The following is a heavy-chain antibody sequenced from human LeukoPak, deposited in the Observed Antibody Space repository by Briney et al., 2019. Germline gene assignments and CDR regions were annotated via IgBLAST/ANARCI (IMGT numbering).Heavy chain of an antibody. D-gene: IGHD5-18*01. Sequence: ASVKVSCKASRFTFISSGMQWVRQARVQRLEWIGWIVVGSGNTNYAQKFQERVTITRDMSTSTAYMELSSLRSEDTAVYYCAAPRRGPHTLMDPRDAFDIWGQGTMVTVSS. CDR1: RFTFISSG. CDR3: AAPRRGPHTLMDPRDAFDI. V-gene: IGHV1-58*02. J-gene: IGHJ3*02. CDR2: IVVGSGNT.